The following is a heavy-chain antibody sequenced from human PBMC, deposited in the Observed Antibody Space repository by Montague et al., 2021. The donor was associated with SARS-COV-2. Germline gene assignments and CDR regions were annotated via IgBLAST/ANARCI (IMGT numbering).Heavy chain of an antibody. CDR2: IYTSGIT. CDR3: ARVGVGTMVRGVIPAYYSYRFGV. CDR1: GGTISSGSYH. D-gene: IGHD3-10*01. Sequence: TLSLTCTVSGGTISSGSYHLSWTRQPAGKGPEWIGRIYTSGITNHNPSLKSRVTIPENTPKNQFSLKLSSVTAADTAVYYCARVGVGTMVRGVIPAYYSYRFGVWGQRTPVTAAS. V-gene: IGHV4-61*02. J-gene: IGHJ6*01.